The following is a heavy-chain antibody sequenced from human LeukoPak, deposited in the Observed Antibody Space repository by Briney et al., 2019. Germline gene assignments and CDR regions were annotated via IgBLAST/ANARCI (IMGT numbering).Heavy chain of an antibody. Sequence: SETLSRTCTVSGGSISSYYWSWIRQPPGKGLEWIGYIYYSGSTNYNPSLKSRVTISVDTSKNQFSLKLSSVTAADTAVYYCARVSDFGDYLINWGQGTLVTVSS. V-gene: IGHV4-59*01. D-gene: IGHD4-17*01. J-gene: IGHJ4*02. CDR3: ARVSDFGDYLIN. CDR1: GGSISSYY. CDR2: IYYSGST.